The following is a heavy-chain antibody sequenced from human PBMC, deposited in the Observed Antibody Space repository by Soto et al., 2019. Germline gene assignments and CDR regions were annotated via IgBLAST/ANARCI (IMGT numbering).Heavy chain of an antibody. D-gene: IGHD3-16*01. CDR3: ANSRGGTFLGYHGMDI. V-gene: IGHV1-69*01. J-gene: IGHJ6*02. CDR2: IIPVFGRV. Sequence: QVQLVQSGPEVKKTGTSVKVSCKASGGTFSSRAICWVRQAPGQGLEWMGGIIPVFGRVNYAEKFQDRVTITADESTGTVYMELSSLRSEDTALYYCANSRGGTFLGYHGMDIWGQGTTVSVSS. CDR1: GGTFSSRA.